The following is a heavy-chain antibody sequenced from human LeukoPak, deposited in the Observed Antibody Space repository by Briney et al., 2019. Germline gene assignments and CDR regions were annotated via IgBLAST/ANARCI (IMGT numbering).Heavy chain of an antibody. CDR2: IYYSGST. Sequence: PSETLSLTCTVSGGSISSYYWSWIRQPPGKGLEWIGYIYYSGSTNYNPSLKGRVTISVDTSKNQFSLKLSSMTAADTAVYYCARVGRQQLPSRWGQGTLVTVSS. V-gene: IGHV4-59*01. D-gene: IGHD6-13*01. CDR3: ARVGRQQLPSR. J-gene: IGHJ4*02. CDR1: GGSISSYY.